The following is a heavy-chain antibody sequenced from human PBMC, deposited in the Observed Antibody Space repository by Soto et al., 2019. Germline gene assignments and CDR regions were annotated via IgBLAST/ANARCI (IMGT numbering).Heavy chain of an antibody. D-gene: IGHD4-17*01. CDR1: GFTFSSHS. Sequence: EVQLAESGGGLVQPGGSLRLSCEASGFTFSSHSMNWVRQAPGKGLEWLSYISSTSFTIHYADSVKGRFTISRDNAKSSLYLQMNSLRGEDTAVYFCANDQRDGDRYNYYYMDVWGKGTTVNVSS. CDR3: ANDQRDGDRYNYYYMDV. J-gene: IGHJ6*03. CDR2: ISSTSFTI. V-gene: IGHV3-48*01.